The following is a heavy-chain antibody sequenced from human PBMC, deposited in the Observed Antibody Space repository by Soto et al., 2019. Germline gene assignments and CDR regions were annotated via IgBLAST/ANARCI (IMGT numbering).Heavy chain of an antibody. D-gene: IGHD2-15*01. V-gene: IGHV1-8*01. CDR2: MNPNSGNT. CDR1: GYTFTSYD. Sequence: QVQLVQSGAEVKKPGASVKVSCKASGYTFTSYDINWVRQATGQGLEWMGWMNPNSGNTGYAQKIQGRVTMTRNTSLTTACMVQRSLRSAETAGYYYAGQKVDARDYWGQLTLVTVSS. CDR3: AGQKVDARDY. J-gene: IGHJ4*02.